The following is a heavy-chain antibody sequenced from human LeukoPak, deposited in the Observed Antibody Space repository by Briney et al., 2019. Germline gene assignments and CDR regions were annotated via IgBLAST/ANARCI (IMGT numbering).Heavy chain of an antibody. CDR1: GFTFSSYS. J-gene: IGHJ3*02. Sequence: GGSLRLSCAASGFTFSSYSMNWVRQAPGEGLEWVSSISSSSSYIYYADSVKGRFTISRDNAKNSLYLQMNSLRAEDTAVYYCARREEMGAFDIWGQGTMVTVSS. CDR2: ISSSSSYI. D-gene: IGHD5-24*01. CDR3: ARREEMGAFDI. V-gene: IGHV3-21*01.